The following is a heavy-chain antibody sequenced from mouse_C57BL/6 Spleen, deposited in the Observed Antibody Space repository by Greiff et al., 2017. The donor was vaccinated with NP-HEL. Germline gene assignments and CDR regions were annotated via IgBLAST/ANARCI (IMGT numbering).Heavy chain of an antibody. V-gene: IGHV1-62-2*01. CDR3: ARHEDSSGYVWYFDV. Sequence: QVQLQQSGAELVKPGASVKLSCKASGYTFTEYTIHWVKQRSGQGLEWIGWFYPGSGSIKYNEKFKDKVTLTADKSSSTVYMELSRLTSEDSAVYFCARHEDSSGYVWYFDVWGTGTTVTVSS. CDR1: GYTFTEYT. CDR2: FYPGSGSI. J-gene: IGHJ1*03. D-gene: IGHD3-2*02.